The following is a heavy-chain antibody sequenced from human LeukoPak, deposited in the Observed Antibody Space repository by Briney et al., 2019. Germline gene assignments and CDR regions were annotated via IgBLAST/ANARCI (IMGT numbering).Heavy chain of an antibody. V-gene: IGHV3-23*01. J-gene: IGHJ4*02. Sequence: GGSLRLSCAASGFTFSSSAMSWVRLAPGKGLEWVSAISNNGGYTYYADSVQGRFTISRDNSKSTLCLQMNSLRAEDTAVYYCAKQLGYCSDGSCYFPYWGQGTLVTVSS. CDR1: GFTFSSSA. D-gene: IGHD2-15*01. CDR3: AKQLGYCSDGSCYFPY. CDR2: ISNNGGYT.